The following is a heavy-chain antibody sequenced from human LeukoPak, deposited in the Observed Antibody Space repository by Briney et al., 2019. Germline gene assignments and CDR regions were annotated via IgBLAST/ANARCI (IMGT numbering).Heavy chain of an antibody. Sequence: ASVKVSCKASGYTFTDYYMHWVRQAPGQGLEWMGWMNPNSGNTGYAQKFQGRVTMTRDTSISTAYMELSRLRSDDTAVYYCARGEGSVAFDIWGQGTMVTVSS. CDR1: GYTFTDYY. D-gene: IGHD4-17*01. V-gene: IGHV1-2*02. CDR2: MNPNSGNT. CDR3: ARGEGSVAFDI. J-gene: IGHJ3*02.